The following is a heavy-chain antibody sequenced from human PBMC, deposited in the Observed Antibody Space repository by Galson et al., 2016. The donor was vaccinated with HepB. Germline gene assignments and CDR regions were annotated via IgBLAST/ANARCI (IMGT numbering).Heavy chain of an antibody. J-gene: IGHJ4*02. CDR3: KSFPPMVLG. CDR2: ITSKPYGETT. Sequence: SLRLSCAATGFSFRGPWMTWVRQAPGKGLEWVAFITSKPYGETTEYAASVKGRFIISRDDSKSIGYLQMNSLKTEDTAVYYCKSFPPMVLGGGQGTLVTVSS. V-gene: IGHV3-49*04. CDR1: GFSFRGPW. D-gene: IGHD3-10*01.